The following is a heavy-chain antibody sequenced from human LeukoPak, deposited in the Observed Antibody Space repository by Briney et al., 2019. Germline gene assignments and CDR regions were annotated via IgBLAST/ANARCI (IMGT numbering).Heavy chain of an antibody. CDR1: GYTLTELS. Sequence: ASVKVFCKVSGYTLTELSMHWVRQAPGKGLEWMGGFDPEDGETIYAQKFQGRVTMIEDTSTDTAHMELSSLRSEDTAVYYCARGNERHWMTYYMDVWGKGTTVTVSS. D-gene: IGHD1-1*01. J-gene: IGHJ6*03. V-gene: IGHV1-24*01. CDR3: ARGNERHWMTYYMDV. CDR2: FDPEDGET.